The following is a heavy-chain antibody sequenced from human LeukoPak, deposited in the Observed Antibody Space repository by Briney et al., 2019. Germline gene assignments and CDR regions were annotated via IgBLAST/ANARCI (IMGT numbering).Heavy chain of an antibody. CDR2: ISYDGSNK. CDR3: ARIEWERLGRAFDI. Sequence: GGSLRLSCAASGFTFSSYGMHWVRQAPGKGLEWVAAISYDGSNKYYADSVKGRFTISRDNSKNTLFLQMNSLRAEDMAVYYCARIEWERLGRAFDIWGQGTMVTVSS. J-gene: IGHJ3*02. CDR1: GFTFSSYG. D-gene: IGHD1-26*01. V-gene: IGHV3-30*03.